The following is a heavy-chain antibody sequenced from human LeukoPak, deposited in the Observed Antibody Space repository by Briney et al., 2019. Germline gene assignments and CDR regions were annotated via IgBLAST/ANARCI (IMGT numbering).Heavy chain of an antibody. Sequence: SVKVSCKASGYTFTGYYMHWVRQAPGQGLEWMGWINPKTGGTSYAQKFQGRVTMTRDTSISTVNMELSRLASDDTAVYYCARATAENDHWGQGTVVTVSS. CDR3: ARATAENDH. D-gene: IGHD1-14*01. CDR2: INPKTGGT. J-gene: IGHJ4*02. V-gene: IGHV1-2*02. CDR1: GYTFTGYY.